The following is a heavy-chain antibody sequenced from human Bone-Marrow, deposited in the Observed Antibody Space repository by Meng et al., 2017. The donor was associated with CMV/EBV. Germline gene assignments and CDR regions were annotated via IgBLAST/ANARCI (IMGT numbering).Heavy chain of an antibody. CDR2: INWNGGST. J-gene: IGHJ6*02. CDR3: ARASPLDTAMVFYYYYGMDV. CDR1: GFTFDDYG. V-gene: IGHV3-20*04. D-gene: IGHD5-18*01. Sequence: GESLKISCAASGFTFDDYGMSWVRQAPGKGLEWVSGINWNGGSTGYADSVKGRFTISRDNAKNTLYLQMNSLRAEDTAVYYCARASPLDTAMVFYYYYGMDVWGQGTTVTVSS.